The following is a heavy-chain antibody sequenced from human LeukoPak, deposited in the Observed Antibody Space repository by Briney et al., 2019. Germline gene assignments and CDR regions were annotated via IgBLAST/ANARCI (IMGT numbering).Heavy chain of an antibody. J-gene: IGHJ4*02. CDR1: GFTFSSYA. CDR3: ARDGGHGDLPLFDY. Sequence: GGSLRLSCAASGFTFSSYAMHWVRQAPGKGLEWVAVISYDGSNKYYADSVKGRFTISRDNSKNTLYLQMNSLRAEDTAVYYCARDGGHGDLPLFDYWGQGTLVTVSS. D-gene: IGHD4-17*01. V-gene: IGHV3-30-3*01. CDR2: ISYDGSNK.